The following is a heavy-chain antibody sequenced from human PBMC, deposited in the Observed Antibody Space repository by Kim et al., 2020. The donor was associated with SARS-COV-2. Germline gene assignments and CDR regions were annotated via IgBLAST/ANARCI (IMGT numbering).Heavy chain of an antibody. J-gene: IGHJ5*02. V-gene: IGHV3-74*01. Sequence: GSNTNYAEFVKRRFTISRDNVRDTLYLQRDSLTADDTAIYYCARGRGLPDLWGPGTLVTVSS. CDR2: GSNT. CDR3: ARGRGLPDL.